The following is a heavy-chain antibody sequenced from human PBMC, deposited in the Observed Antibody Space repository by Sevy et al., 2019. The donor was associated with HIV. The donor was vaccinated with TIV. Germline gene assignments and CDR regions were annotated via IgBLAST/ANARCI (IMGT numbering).Heavy chain of an antibody. CDR2: ISYDGSNK. Sequence: GGSLRLSCAASGFTFSSYGMHWVRQAPGKGLEWVAVISYDGSNKYYADSVKGRFTSSRENSRNTLYLQMNSLGAEDTAVYYCAKSARYYDYVWGSYRSDAFDIWGQGTMVTVSS. CDR3: AKSARYYDYVWGSYRSDAFDI. J-gene: IGHJ3*02. D-gene: IGHD3-16*02. V-gene: IGHV3-30*18. CDR1: GFTFSSYG.